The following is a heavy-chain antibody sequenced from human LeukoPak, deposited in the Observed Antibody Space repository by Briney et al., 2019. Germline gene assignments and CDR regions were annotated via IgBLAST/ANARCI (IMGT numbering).Heavy chain of an antibody. J-gene: IGHJ6*03. CDR2: IRYDQSNK. Sequence: GGSLGLSCAASGFTFSSYGMHWVRQAPGKGLEWVAFIRYDQSNKYYADSVKGRFTISRDNAKNSLYLQMHSLRAEDTAIYYCAREGVGHYYYYYYMDVWGKGTTVSISS. CDR1: GFTFSSYG. CDR3: AREGVGHYYYYYYMDV. V-gene: IGHV3-30*02. D-gene: IGHD2-8*01.